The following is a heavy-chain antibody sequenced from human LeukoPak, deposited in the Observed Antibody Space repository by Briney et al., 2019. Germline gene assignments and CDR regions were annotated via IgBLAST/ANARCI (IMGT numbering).Heavy chain of an antibody. V-gene: IGHV3-15*01. CDR3: TTVSYVGGY. Sequence: GGSLRLSCAASGFTFSNAWMSCVRQAPGEGLEWVGRSKSKTDGGTTDYAETVKGRFTISRDESKNMLYLQMNSLKIEDTAVYYCTTVSYVGGYWGQGTLVTVSS. J-gene: IGHJ4*02. CDR1: GFTFSNAW. D-gene: IGHD3-10*02. CDR2: SKSKTDGGTT.